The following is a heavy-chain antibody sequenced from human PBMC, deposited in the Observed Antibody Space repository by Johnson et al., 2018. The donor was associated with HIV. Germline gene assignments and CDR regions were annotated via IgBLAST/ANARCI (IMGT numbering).Heavy chain of an antibody. J-gene: IGHJ3*02. Sequence: VQLVESGGGVVRPGGSLRLSCAASGFTFDDYGMSWVRQAPGKGLEWVSGINGNGGSTGYAGSVEGRFTISRENSKNTLYLQMNSLRAEDTAVYYCARDGWFGEGAFDIWGQGTMVTVSS. V-gene: IGHV3-20*04. CDR2: INGNGGST. CDR3: ARDGWFGEGAFDI. CDR1: GFTFDDYG. D-gene: IGHD3-10*01.